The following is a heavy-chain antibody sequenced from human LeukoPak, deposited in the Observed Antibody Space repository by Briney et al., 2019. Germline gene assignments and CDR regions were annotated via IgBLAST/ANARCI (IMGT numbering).Heavy chain of an antibody. V-gene: IGHV3-30*02. CDR1: GFTFSNYG. J-gene: IGHJ4*02. D-gene: IGHD1-1*01. Sequence: GGSLRLSCAASGFTFSNYGMHWVRQAPGKGLEWVAFIRYDGSNKNYADSVKGRFTISRDNSKNTLYLQMNSLRAEDTSVYYCAKKTNTYGTIDYWGQGTLVPVSS. CDR3: AKKTNTYGTIDY. CDR2: IRYDGSNK.